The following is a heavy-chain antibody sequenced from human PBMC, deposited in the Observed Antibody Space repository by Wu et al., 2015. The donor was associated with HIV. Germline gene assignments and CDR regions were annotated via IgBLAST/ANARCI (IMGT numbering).Heavy chain of an antibody. CDR2: MNPNSGNT. V-gene: IGHV1-8*02. CDR1: GGTFSSYD. CDR3: ASHDYGSGSGLGY. J-gene: IGHJ4*02. Sequence: QVQLVQSGAEVKKPGSSVKVSCKASGGTFSSYDINWVRQATGQGLEWMGWMNPNSGNTGYAQKFQGRVTMTRNTSISTAYMELSSLRSEDTAVYYCASHDYGSGSGLGYWGQGTLVTVSS. D-gene: IGHD3-10*01.